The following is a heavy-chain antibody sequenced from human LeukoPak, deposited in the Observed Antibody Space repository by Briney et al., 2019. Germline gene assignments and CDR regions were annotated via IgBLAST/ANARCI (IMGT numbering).Heavy chain of an antibody. J-gene: IGHJ4*02. CDR3: ARVGKGTAVTPRPYYFDY. Sequence: GASVKVSCKASGYTFTGYYMHWVRQAPGQGLEWMGWINPNSGGTNYAQKFQGRVTMTRDTSISTAYMELSRLRSDDTAVYYCARVGKGTAVTPRPYYFDYWGQGTLVTVSS. V-gene: IGHV1-2*02. CDR1: GYTFTGYY. D-gene: IGHD4-23*01. CDR2: INPNSGGT.